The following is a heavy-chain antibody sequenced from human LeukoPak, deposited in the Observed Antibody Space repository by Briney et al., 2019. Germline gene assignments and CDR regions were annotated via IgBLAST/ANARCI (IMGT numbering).Heavy chain of an antibody. CDR2: VYSDGTT. V-gene: IGHV3-66*02. J-gene: IGHJ4*02. CDR3: ARVNYAGGFDY. D-gene: IGHD1-7*01. CDR1: GFTVSSDY. Sequence: GGSLRLSCAASGFTVSSDYMSWVRQAPGKGLEWVSIVYSDGTTYYADSVKGRFSVSRDISKNTMSVQMNGLRPEDTAVYYCARVNYAGGFDYWGQGTLVSVSS.